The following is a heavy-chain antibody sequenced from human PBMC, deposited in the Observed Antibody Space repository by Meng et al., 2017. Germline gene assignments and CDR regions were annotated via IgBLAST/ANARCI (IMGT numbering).Heavy chain of an antibody. D-gene: IGHD3-10*01. Sequence: GESLKISCAASGFTFSSYWMSWVRQAPGKGLEWVANIKQDGSEKYYVDSVKGRFTISRDNAKNSLYLQMNSLRAEDTAVYYCARGSMVRGVIPLYWGQGTLVTVSS. J-gene: IGHJ4*02. CDR2: IKQDGSEK. CDR1: GFTFSSYW. V-gene: IGHV3-7*01. CDR3: ARGSMVRGVIPLY.